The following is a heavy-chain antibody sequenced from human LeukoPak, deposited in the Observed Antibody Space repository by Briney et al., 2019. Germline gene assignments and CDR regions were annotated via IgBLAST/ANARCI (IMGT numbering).Heavy chain of an antibody. D-gene: IGHD3-3*01. J-gene: IGHJ4*02. V-gene: IGHV3-20*04. CDR1: GFTFDDYG. CDR3: ARCLGDFWSGYPYYFDY. Sequence: GGSLRLSCAASGFTFDDYGMSWVRQAPGKGLEWVSGINWNGGSTGYADSVKGRFTISRDNANTSLYLQMNSLRAEDTALYYCARCLGDFWSGYPYYFDYWGQGTLVTVSS. CDR2: INWNGGST.